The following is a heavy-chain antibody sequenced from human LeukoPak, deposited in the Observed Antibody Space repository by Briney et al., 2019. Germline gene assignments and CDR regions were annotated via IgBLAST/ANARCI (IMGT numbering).Heavy chain of an antibody. D-gene: IGHD3-22*01. CDR3: ARGAQYYYDSSGYYGD. V-gene: IGHV3-49*03. CDR1: GFTFGDYA. CDR2: IRSKAYGGTT. Sequence: GGSLRLSCTASGFTFGDYAMSWFRQAPGKGLEWVGFIRSKAYGGTTEYAASVKGRFTISRDDSKSIAYLQMNSLRAEDTAVYYCARGAQYYYDSSGYYGDWGQGTLVTVSS. J-gene: IGHJ4*02.